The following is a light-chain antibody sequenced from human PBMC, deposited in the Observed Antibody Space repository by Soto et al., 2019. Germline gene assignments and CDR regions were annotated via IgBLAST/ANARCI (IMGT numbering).Light chain of an antibody. J-gene: IGKJ1*01. Sequence: EVAMTQSPATLSVSPGERATLSCRASQSVSGRLAWYQQKRGQAPRLLIHGASTRATGISGRFSGSGSGTEFTLTISSLQSEDFAVYYCQQYDNWPLTFGQGTKVEIK. CDR2: GAS. CDR3: QQYDNWPLT. CDR1: QSVSGR. V-gene: IGKV3-15*01.